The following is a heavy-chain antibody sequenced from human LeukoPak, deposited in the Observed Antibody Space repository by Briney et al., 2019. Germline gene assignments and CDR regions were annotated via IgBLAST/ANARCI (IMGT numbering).Heavy chain of an antibody. CDR3: ARGRSGRTIMITFGGVIVPPYDY. D-gene: IGHD3-16*02. CDR1: GGSISSGDYY. CDR2: INHSGST. J-gene: IGHJ4*02. Sequence: SETLSLTCTVSGGSISSGDYYWSWIRQPPGKGLEWIGEINHSGSTNYNPSLKSRVTISVDTSKNQFSLKLSSVTAADTAVYYCARGRSGRTIMITFGGVIVPPYDYWGQGTLVTVSS. V-gene: IGHV4-39*07.